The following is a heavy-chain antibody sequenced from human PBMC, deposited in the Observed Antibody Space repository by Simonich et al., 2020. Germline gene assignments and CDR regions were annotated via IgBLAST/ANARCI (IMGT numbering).Heavy chain of an antibody. CDR2: INPKSGGT. V-gene: IGHV1-2*06. Sequence: QVQLVQSGAEVQKPGASVQVSCKASGYTFTGYYMHWVRQAPGQWLEGMGRINPKSGGTNCDKNFQGRGTMTRDTSISTAYMELSRLRSDDTAVYYCARELKGVPVGWGSQIDIWGQGTMVTVSS. CDR1: GYTFTGYY. J-gene: IGHJ3*02. D-gene: IGHD6-19*01. CDR3: ARELKGVPVGWGSQIDI.